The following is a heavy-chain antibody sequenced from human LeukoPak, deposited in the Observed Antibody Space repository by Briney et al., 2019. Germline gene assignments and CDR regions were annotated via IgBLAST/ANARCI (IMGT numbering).Heavy chain of an antibody. CDR1: GYTFTGYY. D-gene: IGHD4/OR15-4a*01. CDR2: INPNSGGT. V-gene: IGHV1-2*02. CDR3: ARLKSTSNAGKSNWFDP. Sequence: ASVKVSCKASGYTFTGYYMHWVRQAPGQGLEWMGWINPNSGGTNYAQKFQGRVTMTRDTSISTAYMELSRLRSDDTAVYYCARLKSTSNAGKSNWFDPWGQGTLVTVSS. J-gene: IGHJ5*02.